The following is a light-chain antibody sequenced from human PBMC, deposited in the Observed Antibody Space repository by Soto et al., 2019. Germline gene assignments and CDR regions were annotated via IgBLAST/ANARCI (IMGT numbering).Light chain of an antibody. V-gene: IGLV2-11*01. Sequence: QSALTQPRSVSASPGQSVTIPCTGTSSNVGGYNYVSWYQQNPGKAPKLMIYDASKPPPGVPERFSGFKSGNAASLTISGLQAEDEADYYCCSYAASYTLVFGGGTKLTVL. CDR2: DAS. CDR1: SSNVGGYNY. CDR3: CSYAASYTLV. J-gene: IGLJ2*01.